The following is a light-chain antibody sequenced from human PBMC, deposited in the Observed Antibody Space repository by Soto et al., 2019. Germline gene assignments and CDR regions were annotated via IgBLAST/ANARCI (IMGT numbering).Light chain of an antibody. Sequence: DIQMTQSPSSLSASVGDRVTITCQASQDIRNYLNWYQQKPGKAPKLLIYDASNVETGVPSRFSGSGSGRNFTFTISSLQPEDIATYYCQQCNDLLTFGGGTRIEIK. J-gene: IGKJ4*02. V-gene: IGKV1-33*01. CDR1: QDIRNY. CDR3: QQCNDLLT. CDR2: DAS.